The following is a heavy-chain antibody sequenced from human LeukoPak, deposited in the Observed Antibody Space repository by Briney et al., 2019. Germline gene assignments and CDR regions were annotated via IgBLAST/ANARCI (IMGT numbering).Heavy chain of an antibody. Sequence: SGGSLRLSCAASGFTFSTYSMNWVRQAPGKGLEWVSSISSTGNFIYYADSVKGRFTISRDNAKNSLYLQMNSLRVEDTAVYYCASLPLLWIYMDVWGQGTTVTVSS. D-gene: IGHD5-12*01. V-gene: IGHV3-21*01. CDR3: ASLPLLWIYMDV. CDR1: GFTFSTYS. J-gene: IGHJ6*02. CDR2: ISSTGNFI.